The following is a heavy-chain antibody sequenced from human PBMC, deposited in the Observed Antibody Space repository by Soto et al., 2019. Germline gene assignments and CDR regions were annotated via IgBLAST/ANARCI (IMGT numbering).Heavy chain of an antibody. CDR3: ARFFRLGASKYYYMDV. CDR2: ISSGSSYI. J-gene: IGHJ6*03. Sequence: GGSLRLSCAASEFTFSSYRMNWVRQAPGKGLEWVSSISSGSSYIYYADSVKGRFTISRDNAKDSLYLQMNSLRAEDTAVYYCARFFRLGASKYYYMDVWGKGTTVTVSS. D-gene: IGHD2-2*01. V-gene: IGHV3-21*01. CDR1: EFTFSSYR.